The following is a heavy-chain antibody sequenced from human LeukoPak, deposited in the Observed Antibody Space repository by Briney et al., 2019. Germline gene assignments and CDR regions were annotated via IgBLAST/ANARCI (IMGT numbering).Heavy chain of an antibody. Sequence: SETLSLTCTVSGYSISSGYYWGWIRQPPGQGLEWIGSIYHSGSTYYNPSLKSRVTISVDTSKNQFSLKLSSVTAADRAVYYCARHCSSTSCLLRWFDPWGQGTLVTVSS. CDR3: ARHCSSTSCLLRWFDP. CDR1: GYSISSGYY. CDR2: IYHSGST. D-gene: IGHD2-2*01. J-gene: IGHJ5*02. V-gene: IGHV4-38-2*02.